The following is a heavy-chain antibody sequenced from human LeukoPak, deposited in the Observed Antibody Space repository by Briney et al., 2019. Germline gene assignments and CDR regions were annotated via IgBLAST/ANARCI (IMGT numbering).Heavy chain of an antibody. CDR2: ISWNSGSI. D-gene: IGHD6-6*01. CDR3: AKVSRQLVFYYMDV. J-gene: IGHJ6*03. CDR1: GFTFDDYA. V-gene: IGHV3-9*01. Sequence: GGSLRLSCAASGFTFDDYAMHWVRQAPGKGLEWVSGISWNSGSIGYADSVKGRFTISRDNAKNSLYLQMNSLRAEDTALYYCAKVSRQLVFYYMDVWGKGTTVTVSS.